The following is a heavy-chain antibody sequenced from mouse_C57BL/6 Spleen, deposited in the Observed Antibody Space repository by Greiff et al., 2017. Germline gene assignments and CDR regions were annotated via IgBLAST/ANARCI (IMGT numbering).Heavy chain of an antibody. J-gene: IGHJ4*01. CDR1: GFSLSTFGMG. Sequence: QVTLKVSGPGILQPSQTLSLTCSFSGFSLSTFGMGVGWIRQPSGKGLEWLAHIWLDDDKYYNPALKSRITISKDTSKNQVFLKIANVDTADTATYYCARIAEITLITTVVSYAMDYWGQGTSVTVSS. CDR2: IWLDDDK. V-gene: IGHV8-8*01. CDR3: ARIAEITLITTVVSYAMDY. D-gene: IGHD1-1*01.